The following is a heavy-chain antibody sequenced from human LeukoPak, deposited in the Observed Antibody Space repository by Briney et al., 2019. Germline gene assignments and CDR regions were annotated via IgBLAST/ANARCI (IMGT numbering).Heavy chain of an antibody. CDR1: GDSITNGDY. J-gene: IGHJ5*02. CDR2: VYHSGST. Sequence: SETLSLTCDVSGDSITNGDYWAWIRQSPGKGLEWIGSVYHSGSTHYNPSLKSRLIIPVDTSKNQFSLNLNTLTAADTAIYYCARNVSRADVVISANSPSNWFDPWGQGVLVTVSS. CDR3: ARNVSRADVVISANSPSNWFDP. D-gene: IGHD2-2*01. V-gene: IGHV4-38-2*01.